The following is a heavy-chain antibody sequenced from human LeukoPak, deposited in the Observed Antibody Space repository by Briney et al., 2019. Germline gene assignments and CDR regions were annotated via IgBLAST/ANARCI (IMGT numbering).Heavy chain of an antibody. Sequence: PSETLSLTCTVSGGSISSGGYSWSWIRQPPGKGLEWIGYTYHSGSTYYNPSLRSRVTTSVDKSKNQFSLNLRSVTAADTAVYFCARVTVNARGFDSWGQGSLVTVSS. V-gene: IGHV4-30-2*01. CDR1: GGSISSGGYS. J-gene: IGHJ5*01. CDR3: ARVTVNARGFDS. CDR2: TYHSGST. D-gene: IGHD4-17*01.